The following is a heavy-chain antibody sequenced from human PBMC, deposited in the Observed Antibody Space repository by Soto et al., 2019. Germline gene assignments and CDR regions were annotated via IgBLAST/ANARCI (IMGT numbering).Heavy chain of an antibody. Sequence: QMQLVQSGPEVKKPGTSVKVSCKASGFTFTSSAVQWVRQARGQRLEWIGWIVVGSGNTKYAQKFQERVTITRDMSTSTAYMELSSLRSEDMAVYYCAAPPNRDAYNYGYWGQGTLVTVSS. CDR1: GFTFTSSA. D-gene: IGHD5-12*01. V-gene: IGHV1-58*01. CDR3: AAPPNRDAYNYGY. CDR2: IVVGSGNT. J-gene: IGHJ4*02.